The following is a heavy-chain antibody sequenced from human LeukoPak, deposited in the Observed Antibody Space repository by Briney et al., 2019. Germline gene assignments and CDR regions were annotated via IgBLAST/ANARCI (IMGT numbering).Heavy chain of an antibody. Sequence: GGSLDLSCAASGFTFSGSAMHWVRQASGKGLEWVGRIISKANSYTTAYAASVKGRFTISRDDSKNTAYLQMNSLKTEDTAVYYCTRLYSDFWIWGQGTLVTVSS. CDR2: IISKANSYTT. CDR3: TRLYSDFWI. D-gene: IGHD3-3*01. V-gene: IGHV3-73*01. J-gene: IGHJ4*02. CDR1: GFTFSGSA.